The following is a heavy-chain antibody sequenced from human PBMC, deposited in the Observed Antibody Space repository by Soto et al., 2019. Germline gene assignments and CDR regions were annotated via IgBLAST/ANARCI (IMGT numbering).Heavy chain of an antibody. CDR3: ARETPGGGKAG. J-gene: IGHJ6*02. CDR1: GGTFSSSA. Sequence: QVQLVQSGAEVKKPGSSVKVSCKASGGTFSSSAISWVRQAPGQGLEWMGAIIPVFGTAHYAQKFQGRVTIYADKPTSTAYLELSRVRSEEAAVDYWARETPGGGKAGWGQGTTVTVPS. D-gene: IGHD3-16*01. CDR2: IIPVFGTA. V-gene: IGHV1-69*06.